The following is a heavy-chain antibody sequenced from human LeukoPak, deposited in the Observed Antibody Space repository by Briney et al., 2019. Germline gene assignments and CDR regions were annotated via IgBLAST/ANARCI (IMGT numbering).Heavy chain of an antibody. Sequence: GGSLRLSCAASGFTFSNYWMHWVRQAPGKGLVWVSRIKTDGSSTNYADSVKGRFTISRDNAKNTVYLQMNSLRAEDTAVYYCARDPHYFDTSGSDYFDYWGQGTLVTVSS. J-gene: IGHJ4*02. D-gene: IGHD3-22*01. V-gene: IGHV3-74*01. CDR2: IKTDGSST. CDR1: GFTFSNYW. CDR3: ARDPHYFDTSGSDYFDY.